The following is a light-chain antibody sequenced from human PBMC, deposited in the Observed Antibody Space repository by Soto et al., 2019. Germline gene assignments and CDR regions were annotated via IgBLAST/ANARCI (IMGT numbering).Light chain of an antibody. Sequence: QSALTQPASVSGSPGQSITISCTGTSSDVGGYNYVSWYQQHPVKAPKLMIYEVSNRPSGVSNRFSGSKSGNTASLTISGLQAEDEADYYCSSYTSSLYVFGTGTKVTVL. CDR3: SSYTSSLYV. CDR2: EVS. CDR1: SSDVGGYNY. J-gene: IGLJ1*01. V-gene: IGLV2-14*01.